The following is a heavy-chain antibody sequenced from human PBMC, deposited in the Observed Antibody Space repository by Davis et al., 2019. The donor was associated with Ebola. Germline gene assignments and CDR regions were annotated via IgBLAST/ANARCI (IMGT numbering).Heavy chain of an antibody. CDR2: IQYDGSNK. V-gene: IGHV3-30*02. D-gene: IGHD3-10*01. J-gene: IGHJ6*02. CDR3: AKVMARGLIVAYYGMDV. CDR1: GFTFSSYG. Sequence: GGSLRLSCAASGFTFSSYGMPWVRQAPGKGLEWVAFIQYDGSNKYYVDSVKGRFTISRDISNNTLSLQMNGLRAEDTAVYYCAKVMARGLIVAYYGMDVWGQGTTVIVSS.